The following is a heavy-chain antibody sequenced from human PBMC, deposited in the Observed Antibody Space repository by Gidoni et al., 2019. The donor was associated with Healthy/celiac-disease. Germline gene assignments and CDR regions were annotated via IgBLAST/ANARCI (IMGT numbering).Heavy chain of an antibody. Sequence: EVQLVESGGGLVQPGGSLRLSCAASGFTFSSYDMHWVRQATGKGLECVSAIGTAGDTYYPGSVKGRFTISRENAKNSLYLQMNSLRAGDTAVYYCARVARNYDFLEDWGQGTLVTVSS. D-gene: IGHD3-3*01. V-gene: IGHV3-13*01. CDR1: GFTFSSYD. CDR2: IGTAGDT. J-gene: IGHJ4*02. CDR3: ARVARNYDFLED.